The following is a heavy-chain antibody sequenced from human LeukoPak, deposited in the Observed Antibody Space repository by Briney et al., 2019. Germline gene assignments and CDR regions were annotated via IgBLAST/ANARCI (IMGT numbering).Heavy chain of an antibody. J-gene: IGHJ4*02. V-gene: IGHV4-34*01. D-gene: IGHD3-10*01. CDR3: AGYGSGSYYTDY. CDR1: GGSFSGYY. CDR2: INHSGST. Sequence: PSETLSLTCAVYGGSFSGYYWSWIRQPPGMGLEWIGEINHSGSTNYNPSLKSRVTISVDTSKNQFSLKLSSVTAADTAVYYCAGYGSGSYYTDYWGQGTLVTVSS.